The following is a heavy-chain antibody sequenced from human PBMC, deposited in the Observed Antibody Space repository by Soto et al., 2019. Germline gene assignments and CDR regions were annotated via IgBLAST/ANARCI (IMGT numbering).Heavy chain of an antibody. CDR3: ASEGPADGLDI. CDR2: ISSSGSTT. V-gene: IGHV3-48*03. J-gene: IGHJ3*02. Sequence: EGQLVESGGNLVQPGGSLRLSCAASGFSFSTFEMNWVRQAPGKGLECVSYISSSGSTTLYADSVKGRFTISRDNAKNSLFLHMNSLRVEDTAVYYCASEGPADGLDIWGQGTVVTVSS. CDR1: GFSFSTFE.